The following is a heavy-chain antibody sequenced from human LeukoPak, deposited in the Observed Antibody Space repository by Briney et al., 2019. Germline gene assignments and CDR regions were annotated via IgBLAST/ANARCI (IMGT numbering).Heavy chain of an antibody. CDR1: GGSISSGGYY. D-gene: IGHD6-13*01. V-gene: IGHV4-30-2*01. CDR3: ARAGFYSYSSSWYDDY. Sequence: SETLSLTCTVSGGSISSGGYYWSWIRQPPGKGLEWIGYIYHSGSTYYNPSLKSRVTISVDRSKNQFSLKLSSVTAADTAVYYCARAGFYSYSSSWYDDYWGQGTLVTVSS. CDR2: IYHSGST. J-gene: IGHJ4*02.